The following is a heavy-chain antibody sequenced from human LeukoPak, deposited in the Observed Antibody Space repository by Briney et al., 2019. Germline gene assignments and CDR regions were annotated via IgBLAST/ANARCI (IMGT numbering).Heavy chain of an antibody. CDR3: ATWGSIFGVTFFDY. CDR1: GFIFTNYW. CDR2: VKEDGSDK. J-gene: IGHJ4*02. V-gene: IGHV3-7*01. Sequence: GGSLRLSCAASGFIFTNYWMTWVRQAPGKGLEWVATVKEDGSDKHYVDSVKGRFTIARDNAKNSLFLQMSSLRADDTAVYYCATWGSIFGVTFFDYWGQGTLVTVSS. D-gene: IGHD3-3*01.